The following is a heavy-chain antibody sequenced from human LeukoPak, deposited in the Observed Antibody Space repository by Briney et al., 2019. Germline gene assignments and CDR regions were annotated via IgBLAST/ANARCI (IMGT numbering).Heavy chain of an antibody. Sequence: SQTLSLTCTVSGGSINSGGYYWNWIRQHPGKGLEWIGYMYYTGRTFYNPSLKSRVTMSVDTSKNQFSLRLSSVTAADTAVYYCARGYCTTTSCHFPLKGFDPWGQGTLVTVSP. J-gene: IGHJ5*02. CDR3: ARGYCTTTSCHFPLKGFDP. D-gene: IGHD2-2*01. CDR2: MYYTGRT. CDR1: GGSINSGGYY. V-gene: IGHV4-31*03.